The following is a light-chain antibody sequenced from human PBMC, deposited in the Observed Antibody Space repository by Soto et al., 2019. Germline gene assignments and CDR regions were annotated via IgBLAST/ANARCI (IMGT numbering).Light chain of an antibody. CDR3: QHYNNWPFT. CDR1: QSVSTN. J-gene: IGKJ2*01. Sequence: IVMTQSPATLSVSPGERATRSCRASQSVSTNLAWYQQKPGQPPSLVVYGASARATGIPARFSGSGSGTEFTLTISSLQSEDCAVYYCQHYNNWPFTFCQWTKLEIK. CDR2: GAS. V-gene: IGKV3-15*01.